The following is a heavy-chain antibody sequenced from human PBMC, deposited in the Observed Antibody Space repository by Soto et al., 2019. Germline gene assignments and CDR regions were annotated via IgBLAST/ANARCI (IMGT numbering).Heavy chain of an antibody. CDR2: ISYDGSNK. CDR3: ARENSGYDWVGNDY. V-gene: IGHV3-30-3*01. D-gene: IGHD5-12*01. CDR1: GFTFSSYA. J-gene: IGHJ4*02. Sequence: GGSLRLSCAASGFTFSSYAMHWVRQAPGKGLEWVAVISYDGSNKYYADSVKGRFTISRDNSKNTLYLQMNSLRAEDTAVYYCARENSGYDWVGNDYWGQGTLVTVSS.